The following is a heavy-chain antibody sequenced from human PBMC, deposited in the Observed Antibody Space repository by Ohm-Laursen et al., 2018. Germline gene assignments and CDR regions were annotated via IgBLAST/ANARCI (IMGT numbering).Heavy chain of an antibody. Sequence: GSRSLSCAASGFAFAVHSTDWACRAPGKGLELGARSRDKANSYTTAYVASVKGRFSITRDDSENSLYLQMNSLKTEDTAVDYCARTRNFQPYDVWGQGTMVTVSS. D-gene: IGHD2/OR15-2a*01. CDR1: GFAFAVHS. V-gene: IGHV3-72*01. CDR2: SRDKANSYTT. CDR3: ARTRNFQPYDV. J-gene: IGHJ3*01.